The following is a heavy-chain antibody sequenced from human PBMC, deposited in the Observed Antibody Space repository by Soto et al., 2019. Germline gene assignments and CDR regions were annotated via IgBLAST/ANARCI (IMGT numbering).Heavy chain of an antibody. V-gene: IGHV1-3*01. CDR1: GYTFTSYA. Sequence: QVQLVQSGAEVKKPGASVKVSCKASGYTFTSYAMHWVRQAPGQRLEWMGWINAGNGNTKYSQKFQGRVTITRDTSASTAYMELSSLRSGDTAVYYCASGYDFWSGGAYMDVWGKGTTVTVSS. J-gene: IGHJ6*03. D-gene: IGHD3-3*01. CDR3: ASGYDFWSGGAYMDV. CDR2: INAGNGNT.